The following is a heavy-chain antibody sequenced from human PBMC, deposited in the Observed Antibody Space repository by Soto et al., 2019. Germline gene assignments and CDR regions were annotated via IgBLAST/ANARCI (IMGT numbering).Heavy chain of an antibody. CDR2: ISGSGGST. V-gene: IGHV3-23*01. CDR1: GFTFSNYA. Sequence: PGGSLRLSCEASGFTFSNYAMSWVRQAPGTGLEWVSAISGSGGSTYYADSVKGRFTISRDNSKNTLYLQMNSLRAEDTAVYYCANFPSSSSIVGYYWGQGTLVTVSS. J-gene: IGHJ4*02. CDR3: ANFPSSSSIVGYY. D-gene: IGHD6-6*01.